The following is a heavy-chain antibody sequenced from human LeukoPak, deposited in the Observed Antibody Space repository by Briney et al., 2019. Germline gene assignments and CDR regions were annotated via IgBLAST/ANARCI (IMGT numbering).Heavy chain of an antibody. V-gene: IGHV3-21*01. Sequence: NPGGSLRLACAASGFTFSSYSMNWVRQAPGKGLEWVSFISSGSNDIYYADSVKGRFTISRDNAKNSLYLEMNSLRAEDTAVYYCARSIGAAYFDNWGQGTLVTVSS. CDR3: ARSIGAAYFDN. J-gene: IGHJ4*02. CDR2: ISSGSNDI. CDR1: GFTFSSYS. D-gene: IGHD6-13*01.